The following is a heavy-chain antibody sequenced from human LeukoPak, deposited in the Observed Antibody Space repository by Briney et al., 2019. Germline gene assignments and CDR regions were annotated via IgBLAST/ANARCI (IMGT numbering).Heavy chain of an antibody. CDR1: GYTFTSYA. Sequence: ASVKVSCKASGYTFTSYAMHWVRQAPGQRLEWMGWINAGNGNTKYSQKFQGRVTIARDTSASTAYMELSSLRSEDTAVYYCARGRLITMVRGVITFDYWGQGTLATVFS. D-gene: IGHD3-10*01. V-gene: IGHV1-3*01. CDR2: INAGNGNT. J-gene: IGHJ4*02. CDR3: ARGRLITMVRGVITFDY.